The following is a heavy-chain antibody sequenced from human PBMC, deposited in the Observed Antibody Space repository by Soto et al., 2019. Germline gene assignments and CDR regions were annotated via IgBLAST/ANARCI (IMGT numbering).Heavy chain of an antibody. D-gene: IGHD6-6*01. Sequence: SETLSLTCAVYCGSFSGYYWSWIRQPPGKGLEWIGEINHSGSTNYNPSLKSRVTISVDTSKNQFSLKLSSVTAADTAVYYCASSSSIAARPGVYWGQGTLVTVSS. CDR2: INHSGST. CDR3: ASSSSIAARPGVY. CDR1: CGSFSGYY. V-gene: IGHV4-34*01. J-gene: IGHJ4*02.